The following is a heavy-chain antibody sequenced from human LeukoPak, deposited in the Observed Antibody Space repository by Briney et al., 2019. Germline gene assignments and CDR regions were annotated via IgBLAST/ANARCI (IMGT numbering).Heavy chain of an antibody. CDR1: GGTLSSYA. Sequence: ASVKVSCKASGGTLSSYAISWVRQAPGQGLEWMGRIIPILGIANYAQKFQGRVTITADKSTSTAYMELSSLRSEDTAVYYCARDPTVVVVAATPTRANYGMDVWGQGTTVTVSS. D-gene: IGHD2-15*01. CDR3: ARDPTVVVVAATPTRANYGMDV. V-gene: IGHV1-69*04. CDR2: IIPILGIA. J-gene: IGHJ6*02.